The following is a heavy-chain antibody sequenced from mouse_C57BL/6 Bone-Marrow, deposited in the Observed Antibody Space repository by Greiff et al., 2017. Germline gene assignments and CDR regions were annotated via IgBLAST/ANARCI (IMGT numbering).Heavy chain of an antibody. D-gene: IGHD4-1*01. CDR3: ARGSTVVPSNWDVGFAY. V-gene: IGHV1-55*01. CDR1: GYTFTSYW. CDR2: IYPGSGST. Sequence: QVQLQQPGAELVKPGASVKMSCKASGYTFTSYWITWVKQRPGQGLEWIGDIYPGSGSTNYNEKFKSKATLTVDTSSSTAYMQLSSLTSEDSAVYYCARGSTVVPSNWDVGFAYWGQGTLVTVAA. J-gene: IGHJ3*01.